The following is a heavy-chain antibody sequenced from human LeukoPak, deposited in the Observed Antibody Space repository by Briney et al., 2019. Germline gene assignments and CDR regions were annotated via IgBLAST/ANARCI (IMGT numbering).Heavy chain of an antibody. D-gene: IGHD5-18*01. CDR2: IYYSGST. CDR3: ARDSLAMTHDY. Sequence: SETLSLTCTVSGGSISSYYWSWIRQPPGKGLEWIGYIYYSGSTNYNPSLKSRVTILVDTSKNQFSLKLSSVTAADTAVYYCARDSLAMTHDYWGQGTLVTVSS. V-gene: IGHV4-59*12. CDR1: GGSISSYY. J-gene: IGHJ4*02.